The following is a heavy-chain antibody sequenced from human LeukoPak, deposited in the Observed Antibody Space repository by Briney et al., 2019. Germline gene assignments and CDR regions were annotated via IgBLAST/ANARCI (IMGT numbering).Heavy chain of an antibody. J-gene: IGHJ3*01. CDR3: ARGTYNTSPPDL. V-gene: IGHV4-39*07. Sequence: SETLSLTCTVSGGSISSSSYYWGWIRQPPGKGLEWIGSIYYSGSTYYNPSLKSRVTILIDTSRNQFSLKLSSVTAADTAIYYCARGTYNTSPPDLWGQGTMVTVSS. CDR1: GGSISSSSYY. CDR2: IYYSGST. D-gene: IGHD1-14*01.